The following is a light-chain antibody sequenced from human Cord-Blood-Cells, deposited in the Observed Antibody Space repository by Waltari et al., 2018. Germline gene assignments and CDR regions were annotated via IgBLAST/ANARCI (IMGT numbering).Light chain of an antibody. CDR1: SSDVGSYNL. CDR2: EGS. Sequence: QSALTQPASVSGSPGQSITISCTGTSSDVGSYNLASWYQQHPGQAPKLMIYEGSKRPSGFSNRFSGSKSGNTASLTISGLQAEDEADYYCCSYAGSSTYVFGTGTKVTVL. J-gene: IGLJ1*01. CDR3: CSYAGSSTYV. V-gene: IGLV2-23*01.